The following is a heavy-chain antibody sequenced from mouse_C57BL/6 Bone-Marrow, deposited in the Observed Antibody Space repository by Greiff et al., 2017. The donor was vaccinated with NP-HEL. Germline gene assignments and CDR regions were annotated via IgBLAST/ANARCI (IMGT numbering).Heavy chain of an antibody. D-gene: IGHD1-1*01. V-gene: IGHV14-1*01. Sequence: EVKLQESGAELVRPGASVKLSCTASGFNIKDYYMHWVKQRPEQGLEWIGRIDPEDGDTEYAPKFQGKATMTADTSSNTAYLQLSSLTSEDTVVYYCTTYYYGSTWFAYWGQGTLVTVSA. CDR2: IDPEDGDT. J-gene: IGHJ3*01. CDR3: TTYYYGSTWFAY. CDR1: GFNIKDYY.